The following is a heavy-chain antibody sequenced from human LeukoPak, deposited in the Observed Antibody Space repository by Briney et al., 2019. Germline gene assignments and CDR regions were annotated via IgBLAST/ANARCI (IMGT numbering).Heavy chain of an antibody. V-gene: IGHV4-34*01. Sequence: SETLSLTCAVYGGSFSGYYWSWIRQPPGKGLEWIGEINHSGSTNYNPSLKSRVTISVDTSKNQFSLKLSSVTAADTAVYYCARGIRKRGPASEAGRRLAAFDIWGQRTMVTVSS. J-gene: IGHJ3*02. D-gene: IGHD6-19*01. CDR3: ARGIRKRGPASEAGRRLAAFDI. CDR1: GGSFSGYY. CDR2: INHSGST.